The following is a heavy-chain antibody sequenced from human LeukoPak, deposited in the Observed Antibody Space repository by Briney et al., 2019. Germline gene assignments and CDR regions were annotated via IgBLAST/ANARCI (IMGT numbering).Heavy chain of an antibody. J-gene: IGHJ3*02. Sequence: ASVKVSCKASGYTFTSYDINWVRQATGQGLEWMGWMNPNSGNTGYAQRFQGRVTMTRNTSISTAYMELSSLRSEDTAVYYCARPCAPQLRGRIDAFDIWGQGTMVTVSS. CDR3: ARPCAPQLRGRIDAFDI. D-gene: IGHD1-26*01. V-gene: IGHV1-8*01. CDR1: GYTFTSYD. CDR2: MNPNSGNT.